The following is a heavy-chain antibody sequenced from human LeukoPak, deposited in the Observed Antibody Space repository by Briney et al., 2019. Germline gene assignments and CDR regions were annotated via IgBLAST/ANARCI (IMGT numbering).Heavy chain of an antibody. CDR3: AKCSGSSGYAAGAFEY. Sequence: PGGSLRLSCAASGFTFSSYAMTWVRQAPGKGLEWVSGIIGSGDATWYADSVKGRFTISRDNSKNTVSLQMNSLRPEDTAVYYCAKCSGSSGYAAGAFEYWGRGTLVTVSS. V-gene: IGHV3-23*01. CDR2: IIGSGDAT. CDR1: GFTFSSYA. D-gene: IGHD2-15*01. J-gene: IGHJ4*02.